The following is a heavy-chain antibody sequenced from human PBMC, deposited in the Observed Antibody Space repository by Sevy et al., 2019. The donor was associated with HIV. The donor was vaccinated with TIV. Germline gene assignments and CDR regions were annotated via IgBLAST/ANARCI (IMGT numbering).Heavy chain of an antibody. Sequence: GGSLRLSCAASGFSVSSYYMGWVRQAPGKGLEWVSTKESGGQTYYADSVRGPFTIARDESANNLFLQLNNLRAEATGVYYCARMTSTWSIDSWGQGTLVTVSS. CDR1: GFSVSSYY. CDR3: ARMTSTWSIDS. V-gene: IGHV3-53*01. J-gene: IGHJ4*02. CDR2: KESGGQT.